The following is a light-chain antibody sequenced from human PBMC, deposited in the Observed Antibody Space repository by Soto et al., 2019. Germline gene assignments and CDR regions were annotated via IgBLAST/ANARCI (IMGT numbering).Light chain of an antibody. Sequence: DIQMTQSPSSLSASVGDRVTIPCRTSQTISSYLNWYQQKPGKAPKLLIYAASSLQSGVPSRFSGSGSGTDFTLTISSLQPEDFATYYCQQLNSYPRTFGQGTKVDIK. CDR2: AAS. CDR1: QTISSY. CDR3: QQLNSYPRT. J-gene: IGKJ1*01. V-gene: IGKV1-39*01.